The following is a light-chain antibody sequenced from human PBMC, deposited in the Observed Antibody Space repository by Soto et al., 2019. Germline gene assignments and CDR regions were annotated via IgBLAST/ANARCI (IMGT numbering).Light chain of an antibody. V-gene: IGKV3-15*01. CDR1: PSVIND. J-gene: IGKJ1*01. Sequence: EIVLTQSPATLSVSPGERVTLSCRASPSVINDLAWYQQKPGQAPMLLVYGASTRATDAPPRFRGSGSGADFSVTIGFLQSEDLATYYRQHYRGWPRTFGQGSKVEIK. CDR3: QHYRGWPRT. CDR2: GAS.